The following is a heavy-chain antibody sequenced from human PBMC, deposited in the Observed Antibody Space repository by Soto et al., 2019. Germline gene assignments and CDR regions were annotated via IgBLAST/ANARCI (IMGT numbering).Heavy chain of an antibody. J-gene: IGHJ4*02. Sequence: TSETLSLTCTVSGGSISSSSYYWGWIRQPPGKGLEWIGSIYYSGSTYYNPSLKSRVTISVDTSKDQFSLKLSSVTAADTAVYYCASETAAGTYYFDYWGQGTLVTVSS. V-gene: IGHV4-39*01. D-gene: IGHD6-13*01. CDR1: GGSISSSSYY. CDR3: ASETAAGTYYFDY. CDR2: IYYSGST.